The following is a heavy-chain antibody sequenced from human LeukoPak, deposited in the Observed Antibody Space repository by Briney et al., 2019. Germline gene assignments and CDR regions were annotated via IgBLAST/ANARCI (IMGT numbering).Heavy chain of an antibody. D-gene: IGHD3-9*01. CDR3: AREDILTGYLLLDY. CDR2: INPNSGGT. V-gene: IGHV1-2*04. CDR1: GYTFTGYY. J-gene: IGHJ4*02. Sequence: ASVKVSCKASGYTFTGYYMHWVRQAPGQGLEWMGWINPNSGGTNYAQKFQGWVTMTRDTSISTAYMELRSLRSDDTAVYYCAREDILTGYLLLDYWGQGTLVTVSS.